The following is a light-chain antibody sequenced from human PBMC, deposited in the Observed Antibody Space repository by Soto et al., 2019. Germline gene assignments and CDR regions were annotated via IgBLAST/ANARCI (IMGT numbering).Light chain of an antibody. V-gene: IGKV3-20*01. CDR1: PNVDTKY. J-gene: IGKJ1*01. CDR3: QQYGSLSGW. CDR2: GAS. Sequence: DIVLTQYPGTLSLAPGERAPLSCRASPNVDTKYLAWYQFKPCQSPRSIICGASGRATGIPDRFSGSGSGTAFTLTISRLEAEDFSLYYWQQYGSLSGWFGQGTGVDIK.